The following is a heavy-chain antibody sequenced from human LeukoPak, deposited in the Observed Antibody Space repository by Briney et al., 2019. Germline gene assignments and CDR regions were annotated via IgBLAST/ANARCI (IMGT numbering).Heavy chain of an antibody. J-gene: IGHJ4*02. CDR1: GGTFSSYA. V-gene: IGHV1-69*13. CDR3: AMGYYYDSSGYGFDY. D-gene: IGHD3-22*01. CDR2: IIPIFGTA. Sequence: GASVKVSCKDSGGTFSSYAISWVRQAPGQGLEWMGGIIPIFGTANYAQKFQGRVTITADESTSTAYMELSSLRSEDTAVYYCAMGYYYDSSGYGFDYWGQGTLVTVSS.